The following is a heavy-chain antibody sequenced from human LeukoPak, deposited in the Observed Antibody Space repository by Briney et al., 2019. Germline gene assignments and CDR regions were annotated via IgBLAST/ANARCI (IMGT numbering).Heavy chain of an antibody. J-gene: IGHJ4*02. CDR1: GFTFSSHA. D-gene: IGHD6-13*01. Sequence: GGSLRLSCEVSGFTFSSHAMGWVRQAPGEGLEWVSVISGGGGSTYYADSVKGRFTISRDNSKNTLYLQMNSLRAEDTAVYYCARDRLYSSRQSFESWGQGTLVTVSS. V-gene: IGHV3-23*01. CDR3: ARDRLYSSRQSFES. CDR2: ISGGGGST.